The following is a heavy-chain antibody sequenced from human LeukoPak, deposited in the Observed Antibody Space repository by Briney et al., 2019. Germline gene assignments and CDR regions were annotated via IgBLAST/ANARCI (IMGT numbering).Heavy chain of an antibody. D-gene: IGHD2-21*02. CDR1: GGSVSSNIYY. V-gene: IGHV4-39*07. Sequence: PSETLSLTCTVSGGSVSSNIYYWGWLRQPPGKGLEWIGNMYHSGSTYYNSSLKSRVTISLDTSKNQFSLKLNSVTAADTAVYYCARGDGAYWGQGILVTVSS. CDR2: MYHSGST. J-gene: IGHJ4*02. CDR3: ARGDGAY.